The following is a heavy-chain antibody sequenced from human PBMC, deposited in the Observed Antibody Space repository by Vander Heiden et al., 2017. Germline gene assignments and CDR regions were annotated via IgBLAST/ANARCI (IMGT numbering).Heavy chain of an antibody. Sequence: EVQLAESGGGLVQPGGSLRLACAASGFTFSSHWMSWVRQAPGKGLEWVANIKQDGSEKYYVDSVKGRFTISRDNAKNSLYLQMNSLRAEDTAVYYCARDGVGRYDILIHYYGMDVWGQGTTVTVSS. D-gene: IGHD3-9*01. J-gene: IGHJ6*02. CDR2: IKQDGSEK. V-gene: IGHV3-7*01. CDR3: ARDGVGRYDILIHYYGMDV. CDR1: GFTFSSHW.